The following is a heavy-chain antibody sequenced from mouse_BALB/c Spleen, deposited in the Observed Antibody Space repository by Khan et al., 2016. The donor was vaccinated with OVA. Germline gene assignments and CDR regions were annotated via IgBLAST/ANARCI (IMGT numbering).Heavy chain of an antibody. Sequence: EVELVESGGDLVEPGGSLKLSCAASGFTFSTYGMSWVRQTPDKRLEWVATISTGGHYTYYPDSVRGRITISRDNAKNTLFLQMTSLKSEDTAMFSCARLAYYYDSEGFAYWGQGTLVTVSA. J-gene: IGHJ3*01. CDR1: GFTFSTYG. CDR2: ISTGGHYT. V-gene: IGHV5-6*01. D-gene: IGHD1-1*01. CDR3: ARLAYYYDSEGFAY.